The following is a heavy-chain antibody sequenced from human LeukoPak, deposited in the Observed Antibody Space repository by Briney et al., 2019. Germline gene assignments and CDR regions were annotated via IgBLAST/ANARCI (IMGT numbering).Heavy chain of an antibody. CDR2: IGAYNGNT. CDR3: ARALMVRGVIGWFDP. J-gene: IGHJ5*02. Sequence: ASVKVSCKASGYTFTSYGISWVRQAPGQGLEWMGWIGAYNGNTNYAQKLQGRVTMTTDTSTSTAYMELRSLRSDDTAVYYCARALMVRGVIGWFDPWGQGTLVTVSS. D-gene: IGHD3-10*01. CDR1: GYTFTSYG. V-gene: IGHV1-18*01.